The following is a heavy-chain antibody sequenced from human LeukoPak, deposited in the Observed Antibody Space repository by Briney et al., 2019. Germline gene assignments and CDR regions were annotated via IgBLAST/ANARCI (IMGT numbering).Heavy chain of an antibody. V-gene: IGHV4-38-2*02. CDR3: ARDLYSSGWGYFDY. CDR2: IYHSGST. CDR1: GYSISSGYY. D-gene: IGHD6-19*01. J-gene: IGHJ4*02. Sequence: SETLSLTCTISGYSISSGYYWGWIRQPPGKGLEWIGSIYHSGSTYYNPSLKSRVTISLDTSENQFSLKLSSVTAADTAVYYCARDLYSSGWGYFDYWGQGTLVTVSS.